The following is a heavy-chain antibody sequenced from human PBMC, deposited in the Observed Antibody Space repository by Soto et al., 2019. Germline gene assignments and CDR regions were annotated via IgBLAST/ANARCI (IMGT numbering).Heavy chain of an antibody. V-gene: IGHV1-18*01. CDR2: ISGYNGDT. D-gene: IGHD2-8*01. CDR1: GYTFSRYG. CDR3: AKNGQPPYYYYGMDV. J-gene: IGHJ6*02. Sequence: QGQLVQSGPEVKKPGASVKVSCKTSGYTFSRYGISWVRQAPGQGLEWMGWISGYNGDTNYAQKVQGRVTMTIDTSTYTAYMELRSLTSDDTAIYYCAKNGQPPYYYYGMDVWRQGTTVTVSS.